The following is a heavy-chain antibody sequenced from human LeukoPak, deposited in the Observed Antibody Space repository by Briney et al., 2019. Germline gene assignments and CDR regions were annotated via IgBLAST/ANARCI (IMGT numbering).Heavy chain of an antibody. V-gene: IGHV3-21*01. CDR3: ARFFGTGYSYYFDY. Sequence: GGSLRLSCAASGFTFGGYSMNWVRQAPGKGLEWVSSISSSSSYIYYADSVKGRFTISRDNAKNSLYLQMNSLRAEDTAVYYCARFFGTGYSYYFDYWGQGTLVTVSS. D-gene: IGHD3-3*01. J-gene: IGHJ4*02. CDR2: ISSSSSYI. CDR1: GFTFGGYS.